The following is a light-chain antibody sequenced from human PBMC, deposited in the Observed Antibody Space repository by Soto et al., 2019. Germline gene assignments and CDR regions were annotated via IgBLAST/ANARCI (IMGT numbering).Light chain of an antibody. J-gene: IGLJ1*01. CDR2: DVS. CDR3: SSYTSSRTYV. V-gene: IGLV2-14*01. CDR1: SSDVGAYSY. Sequence: QSVLTQPPSASGTPGQRVTISCSGTSSDVGAYSYVSWYQQHPGKAPKLIIYDVSDRPSGISNRFSGSKSDNTASLTISGLQAEDEAEYYCSSYTSSRTYVFGTGTKLTVL.